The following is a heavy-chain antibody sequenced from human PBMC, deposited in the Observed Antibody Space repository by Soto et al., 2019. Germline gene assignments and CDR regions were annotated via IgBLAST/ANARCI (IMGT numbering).Heavy chain of an antibody. CDR2: IDPSDSNA. J-gene: IGHJ6*02. CDR3: ARPLGMRDGMDV. D-gene: IGHD1-20*01. Sequence: PGESLKISCKGSGYSFTTHWISWVREMPGKGLGRMGKIDPSDSNAQYSPSFQGHCTILFDMSISTAYLQWSSLKASDTAMYYCARPLGMRDGMDVWGQGTTVTVSS. CDR1: GYSFTTHW. V-gene: IGHV5-10-1*01.